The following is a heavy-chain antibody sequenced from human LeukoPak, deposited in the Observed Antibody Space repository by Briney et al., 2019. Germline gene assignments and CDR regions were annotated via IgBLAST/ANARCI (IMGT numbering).Heavy chain of an antibody. CDR3: AKDPRPISYDFWSGYPGY. CDR2: INSDGSST. D-gene: IGHD3-3*01. J-gene: IGHJ4*02. V-gene: IGHV3-74*01. CDR1: GFTFSNYW. Sequence: GGSLRLSCAASGFTFSNYWMHWVRQAPGKGRVWVSRINSDGSSTNYTDSVKGRFTISRDNAKNTLYLQMNSLKAEDTAVYYCAKDPRPISYDFWSGYPGYWGQGTLVTVSS.